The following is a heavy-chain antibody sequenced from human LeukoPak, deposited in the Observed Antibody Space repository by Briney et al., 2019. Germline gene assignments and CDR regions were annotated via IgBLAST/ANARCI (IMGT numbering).Heavy chain of an antibody. V-gene: IGHV4-30-2*01. D-gene: IGHD6-19*01. Sequence: SQTLSLTCTVSGGSISSGGYYWSWIRQPPGKGLEWIGYIYHSGSTYYNPSLKSRVTISVDRSKNQFSLRLSSVTAADTAVYYCARSGIAVAGTFFPLCCGSYYFDYWGQGTLVTVSS. CDR1: GGSISSGGYY. J-gene: IGHJ4*02. CDR2: IYHSGST. CDR3: ARSGIAVAGTFFPLCCGSYYFDY.